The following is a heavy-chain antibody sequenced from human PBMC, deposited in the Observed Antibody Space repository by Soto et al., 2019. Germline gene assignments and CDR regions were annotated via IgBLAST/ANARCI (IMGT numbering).Heavy chain of an antibody. Sequence: QEYLVESGGGVVQPGGSLRLSCKGSGFDFKKYGLHWVRQAPGKGLEWVAVIWHDGSIKYYVESVKGRFTISRDNANNTLSLQMHSLRVDDTAMYYCARKIRPYYFYALDVWGQGTTVTVSS. D-gene: IGHD3-10*01. J-gene: IGHJ6*02. CDR3: ARKIRPYYFYALDV. CDR2: IWHDGSIK. CDR1: GFDFKKYG. V-gene: IGHV3-33*01.